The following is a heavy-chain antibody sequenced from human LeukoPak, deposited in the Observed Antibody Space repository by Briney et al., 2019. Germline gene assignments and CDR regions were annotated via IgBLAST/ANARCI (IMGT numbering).Heavy chain of an antibody. D-gene: IGHD3-3*01. CDR3: ARGILAKGYFDL. CDR2: IKYSGST. V-gene: IGHV4-34*01. J-gene: IGHJ2*01. Sequence: SETLSLTCAVYGGSFSDYYWSWIRQTPGEGLQWIGGIKYSGSTDYNPSLKGRVTMSVDTSKNQFSLKLTSVTAADTAVYYCARGILAKGYFDLWGRDTLVTVSS. CDR1: GGSFSDYY.